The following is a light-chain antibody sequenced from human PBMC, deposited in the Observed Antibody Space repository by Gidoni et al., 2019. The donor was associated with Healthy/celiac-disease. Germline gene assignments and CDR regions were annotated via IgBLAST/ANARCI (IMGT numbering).Light chain of an antibody. Sequence: SPLTPPASVSGSPGQSITISCTGPSSDVGGYNYVSWYQQHPGKAPKLMIYEVSNRPSGVSNRFSGSKSGNTASLTISGLQAEDEADYYCSSYTSSSTRVVFGGGTKLTV. J-gene: IGLJ2*01. V-gene: IGLV2-14*01. CDR1: SSDVGGYNY. CDR2: EVS. CDR3: SSYTSSSTRVV.